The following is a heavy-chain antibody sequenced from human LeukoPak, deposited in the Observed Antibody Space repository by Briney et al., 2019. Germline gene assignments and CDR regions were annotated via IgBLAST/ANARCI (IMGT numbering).Heavy chain of an antibody. CDR2: ITWDGINT. CDR3: AKERSVGTTGTTPDY. V-gene: IGHV3-43*01. D-gene: IGHD1-1*01. J-gene: IGHJ4*02. Sequence: GGSLRLSCAASVFTFDDFSMQWVRQSPGRGLEWVSLITWDGINTYYADSVKGRFTVSRDNSKNSLYPQMNGLRTEDSALYYCAKERSVGTTGTTPDYWGQGTLVTVSS. CDR1: VFTFDDFS.